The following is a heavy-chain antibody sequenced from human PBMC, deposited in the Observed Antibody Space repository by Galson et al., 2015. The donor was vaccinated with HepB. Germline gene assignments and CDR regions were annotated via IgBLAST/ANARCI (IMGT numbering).Heavy chain of an antibody. V-gene: IGHV4-31*03. CDR1: GDSIIDGGYY. Sequence: TLSLTCTVSGDSIIDGGYYWSWIRQHPEKGLEWIGHISKTGSTYHNPSFESRIILSKDPSRNQFSLRVDSVTAADTAVYFCARLTAAAGVRFDTWGQGTLVTVSS. J-gene: IGHJ5*02. D-gene: IGHD6-25*01. CDR2: ISKTGST. CDR3: ARLTAAAGVRFDT.